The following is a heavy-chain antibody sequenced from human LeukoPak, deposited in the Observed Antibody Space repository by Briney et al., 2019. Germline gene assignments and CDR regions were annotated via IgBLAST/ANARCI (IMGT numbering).Heavy chain of an antibody. J-gene: IGHJ4*02. CDR2: NYNNGNT. V-gene: IGHV4-59*01. CDR3: ARGRITIFGVVTPHFDY. Sequence: SETLSLTCTVSGGSISSYYWSWIRQRPGKGLEWIGYNYNNGNTNYNPYLKSRVSISVDTSKNQFSLKLSSVTADDTAVYYCARGRITIFGVVTPHFDYWGRGTLVTVSS. CDR1: GGSISSYY. D-gene: IGHD3-3*01.